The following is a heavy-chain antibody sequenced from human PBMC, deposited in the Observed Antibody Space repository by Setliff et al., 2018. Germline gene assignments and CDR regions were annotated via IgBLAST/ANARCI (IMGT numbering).Heavy chain of an antibody. CDR2: IQSTGNT. J-gene: IGHJ4*02. Sequence: SETLSLTCIVSGGSVGSGSYYWSWIRQPAGKGLEWIGLIQSTGNTNYNPSLQSRVTISIDTSKNQFSLKLSSVTAADTAVYYCARTHCTTTSCFYFHYWGQGTVVTVSS. D-gene: IGHD2-2*01. CDR3: ARTHCTTTSCFYFHY. CDR1: GGSVGSGSYY. V-gene: IGHV4-61*02.